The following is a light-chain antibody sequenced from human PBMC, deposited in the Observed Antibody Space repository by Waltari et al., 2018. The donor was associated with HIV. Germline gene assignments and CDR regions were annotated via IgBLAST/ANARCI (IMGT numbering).Light chain of an antibody. CDR3: QAWDSSTVV. CDR2: QDS. CDR1: KLGDKY. J-gene: IGLJ2*01. V-gene: IGLV3-1*01. Sequence: SYELTQPPSVSVSPGQTASITSSGDKLGDKYACWYQQKPGQSPVVVIYQDSKRPSGIPERFSGSNSGNTATLTISGTQAMDEADYYCQAWDSSTVVFGGGTKLTVL.